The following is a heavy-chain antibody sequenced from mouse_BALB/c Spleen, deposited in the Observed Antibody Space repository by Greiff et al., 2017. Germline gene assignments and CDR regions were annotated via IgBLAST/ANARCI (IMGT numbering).Heavy chain of an antibody. Sequence: ESGPGLVKPSQSLSLTCSVTGYSITSGYYWNWIRQFPGNKLEWMGYISYDGSNNYNPSLKNRISITRDTSKNQFFLKLNSVTTEDTATYYCARISSGLYAMDYWGQGTTVTVSS. V-gene: IGHV3-6*02. CDR3: ARISSGLYAMDY. CDR2: ISYDGSN. CDR1: GYSITSGYY. D-gene: IGHD3-1*01. J-gene: IGHJ4*01.